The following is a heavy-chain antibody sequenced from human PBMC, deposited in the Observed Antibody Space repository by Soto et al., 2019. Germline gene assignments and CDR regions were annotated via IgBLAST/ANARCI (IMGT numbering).Heavy chain of an antibody. CDR3: ARNKGYCSSTSCYNRYWFDP. J-gene: IGHJ5*02. CDR2: INHSGST. V-gene: IGHV4-34*01. D-gene: IGHD2-2*02. CDR1: GGSFSGYY. Sequence: SETLSLTCAVYGGSFSGYYWSWIRQPPGKGLEWIGEINHSGSTNYNPSLKSRVTISVDTSKNQFSLKLSSVTAADAAVYYCARNKGYCSSTSCYNRYWFDPCGQGTLVTVSS.